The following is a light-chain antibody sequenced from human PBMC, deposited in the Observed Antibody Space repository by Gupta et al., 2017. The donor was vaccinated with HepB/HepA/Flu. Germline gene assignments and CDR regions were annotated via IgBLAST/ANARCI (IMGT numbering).Light chain of an antibody. J-gene: IGLJ3*02. CDR2: ENN. CDR3: GTWDSSLSAGQ. CDR1: SSNIGNNY. V-gene: IGLV1-51*02. Sequence: APGRNVHISRSCSSSNIGNNYVSWYQQLPGTAPKLLIYENNKRPSGIPDRFSGSKSGTSATLGITGLQTGDEADYYCGTWDSSLSAGQFGGGTKLTVL.